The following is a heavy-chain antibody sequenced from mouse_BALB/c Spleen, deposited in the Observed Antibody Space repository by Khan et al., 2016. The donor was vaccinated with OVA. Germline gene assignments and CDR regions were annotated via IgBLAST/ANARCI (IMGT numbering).Heavy chain of an antibody. CDR2: INPSNGGT. CDR1: GYAFTSYY. CDR3: SRTGYGSPFAY. J-gene: IGHJ3*01. V-gene: IGHV1S81*02. Sequence: QVQLQQSGAELVKPGASVKLSCKASGYAFTSYYMYWVKQRPGQGLEWIGGINPSNGGTYFNEKFKSKATLTVDKSSSSAYMQLNSLTSEDSAVYYCSRTGYGSPFAYWGQGTLVTVSA. D-gene: IGHD1-1*02.